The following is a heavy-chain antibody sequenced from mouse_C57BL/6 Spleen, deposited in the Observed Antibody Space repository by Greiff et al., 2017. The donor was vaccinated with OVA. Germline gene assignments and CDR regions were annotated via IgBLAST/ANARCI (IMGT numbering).Heavy chain of an antibody. J-gene: IGHJ3*01. CDR2: ISDGGSYT. Sequence: VQLKESGGGLVKPGGSLKLSCAASGFTFSSYAMSWVRQTPEKRLEWVATISDGGSYTYYPDNVKGRFTISRDNAKNNLYLQMSHLKSEDTAMYYCARDGSSYWFAYWGQGTLVTVSA. CDR3: ARDGSSYWFAY. CDR1: GFTFSSYA. V-gene: IGHV5-4*01. D-gene: IGHD1-1*01.